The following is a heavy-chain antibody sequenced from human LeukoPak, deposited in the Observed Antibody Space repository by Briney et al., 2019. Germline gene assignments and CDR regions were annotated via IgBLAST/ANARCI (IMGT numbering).Heavy chain of an antibody. CDR3: ARAWVSGSYSLDY. CDR1: GGSISSGSYY. Sequence: SETLSLTCTVSGGSISSGSYYWSWIRQPAGKGLEWIGRIYTSGSTNYNPSLKSRVAISVDRSKNQFSLKLSSVTAADTAVYYCARAWVSGSYSLDYWGQGTLVTVSS. CDR2: IYTSGST. J-gene: IGHJ4*02. V-gene: IGHV4-61*02. D-gene: IGHD1-26*01.